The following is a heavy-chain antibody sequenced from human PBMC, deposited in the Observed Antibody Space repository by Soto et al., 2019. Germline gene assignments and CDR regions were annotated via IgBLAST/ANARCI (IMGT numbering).Heavy chain of an antibody. V-gene: IGHV1-18*04. CDR2: ISAYNGNT. D-gene: IGHD6-19*01. CDR1: GYTFTSYG. J-gene: IGHJ4*02. Sequence: ASVKVSCKASGYTFTSYGISWVRQAPGQGLEWMGWISAYNGNTNYAQKLQGRVTMTTDTSTSTAYMELRSLRSDDTAVYYCARDSWVAVAGTGAFDYWGQGTLVTVSS. CDR3: ARDSWVAVAGTGAFDY.